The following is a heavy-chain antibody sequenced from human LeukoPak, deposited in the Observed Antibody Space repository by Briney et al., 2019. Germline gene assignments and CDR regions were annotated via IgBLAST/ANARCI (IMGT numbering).Heavy chain of an antibody. D-gene: IGHD3-10*02. CDR1: GFTFSTYT. V-gene: IGHV3-21*01. CDR3: AELGITMIGGV. Sequence: GGSLRLSCAASGFTFSTYTMNWVRQAPGKGLEWVSSITSSSTYIYYADSVKGRFTISRDNAKNSLYLQMNSLRAEDTAVYYCAELGITMIGGVWGKGTTVTISS. J-gene: IGHJ6*04. CDR2: ITSSSTYI.